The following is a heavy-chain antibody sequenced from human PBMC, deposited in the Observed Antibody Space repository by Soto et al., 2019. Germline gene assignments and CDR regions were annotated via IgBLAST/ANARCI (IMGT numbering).Heavy chain of an antibody. CDR1: GYTFTSYY. CDR3: AREALTTVVTPRWVFDY. Sequence: QVQLVQSGAEVKKPGASVKVSCKASGYTFTSYYIHWVRQAPGQGLEWMGIINPSGGSTSYAQKFQGRVTMTRDTSTRTVYMELSSLRSEDTAVYYCAREALTTVVTPRWVFDYWGQGTLVTVSS. D-gene: IGHD4-17*01. CDR2: INPSGGST. J-gene: IGHJ4*02. V-gene: IGHV1-46*03.